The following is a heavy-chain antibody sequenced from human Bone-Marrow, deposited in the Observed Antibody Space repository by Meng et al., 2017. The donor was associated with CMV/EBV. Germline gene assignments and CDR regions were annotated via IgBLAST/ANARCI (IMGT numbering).Heavy chain of an antibody. D-gene: IGHD3-3*01. J-gene: IGHJ5*02. CDR3: ARGQMYYDFWSGTQNWFDP. Sequence: GESLKISCEASGFTFSSYGMHWVRQAPGKGLEWVANIKQDGSEKYYVDSVKGRFTISRDNAKNSLYLQMNSLRAEDTAVYYCARGQMYYDFWSGTQNWFDPWGQGTLVTVSS. V-gene: IGHV3-7*01. CDR2: IKQDGSEK. CDR1: GFTFSSYG.